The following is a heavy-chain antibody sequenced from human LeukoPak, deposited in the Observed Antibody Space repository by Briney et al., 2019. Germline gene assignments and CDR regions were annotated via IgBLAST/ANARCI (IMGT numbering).Heavy chain of an antibody. D-gene: IGHD3-3*01. J-gene: IGHJ4*02. CDR2: ISGSGGST. Sequence: GGSLRLSCAASGFTFSSYSMNWVRQAPGKGLEWVSAISGSGGSTYYADSVKGRFTISRDNSKNTLYLQMNSLRAEDTAVYYCAKGRYDFWSGYLTDWGLGTLVTVSS. CDR3: AKGRYDFWSGYLTD. V-gene: IGHV3-23*01. CDR1: GFTFSSYS.